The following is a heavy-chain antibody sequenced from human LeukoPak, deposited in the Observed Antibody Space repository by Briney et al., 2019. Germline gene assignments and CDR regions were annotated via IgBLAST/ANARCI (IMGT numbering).Heavy chain of an antibody. Sequence: GGSLRLSCAASGFNFRDYYMTWIRQSPGKGLEWISYISNTGDATHYADSVKGRFTITRDNANNSVYLQMSFLRVEDTAVYYCARDPSPIVGASVNWFDPWGQGTLVTVSS. D-gene: IGHD1-26*01. CDR3: ARDPSPIVGASVNWFDP. J-gene: IGHJ5*02. CDR1: GFNFRDYY. CDR2: ISNTGDAT. V-gene: IGHV3-11*01.